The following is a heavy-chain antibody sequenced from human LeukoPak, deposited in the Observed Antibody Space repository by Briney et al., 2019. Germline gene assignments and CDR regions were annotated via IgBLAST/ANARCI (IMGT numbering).Heavy chain of an antibody. CDR3: AKERGYCTNGVCPLFDY. J-gene: IGHJ4*02. CDR1: GFTFSSYA. Sequence: GGPLTLPCAASGFTFSSYAMIWLRQAPGRGLEWVSAISGSGGSTYYADSVKGRFTISRDKSKNTLYLQMNSLRAEDTAVYYCAKERGYCTNGVCPLFDYWGQGTLVTVSS. V-gene: IGHV3-23*01. D-gene: IGHD2-8*01. CDR2: ISGSGGST.